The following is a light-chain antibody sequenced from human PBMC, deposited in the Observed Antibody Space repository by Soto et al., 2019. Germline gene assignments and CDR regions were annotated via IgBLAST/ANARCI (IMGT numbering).Light chain of an antibody. CDR2: AAS. V-gene: IGKV3-20*01. CDR1: QSVISNH. Sequence: EIVLTQSPGTLSLSPGERATLFCRASQSVISNHLGWYRQKPGQAPRLLIYAASSRATGIPDRFSGSGPGTEFTLTISRLESADFAVYFCQQYGTSPRTFGQGTKVDIK. J-gene: IGKJ1*01. CDR3: QQYGTSPRT.